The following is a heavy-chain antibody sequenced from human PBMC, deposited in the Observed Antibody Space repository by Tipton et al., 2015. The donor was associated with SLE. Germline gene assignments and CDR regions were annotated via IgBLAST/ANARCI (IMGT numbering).Heavy chain of an antibody. D-gene: IGHD2-2*01. CDR1: GGSITSYH. V-gene: IGHV4-4*09. CDR3: ARVPSTLYYGMDV. CDR2: VYFSGST. J-gene: IGHJ6*02. Sequence: TLSLTCTVSGGSITSYHWSWIRQPPGKGLEWIGYVYFSGSTNYNPSLESRVTISVDTSENQVSLKLRSLTAADTAVYYCARVPSTLYYGMDVWGQGTTVTVSS.